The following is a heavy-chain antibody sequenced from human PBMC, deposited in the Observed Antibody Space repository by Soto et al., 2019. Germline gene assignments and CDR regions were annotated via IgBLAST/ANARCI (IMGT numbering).Heavy chain of an antibody. CDR1: GGSISSGGYY. CDR2: IYYSGST. V-gene: IGHV4-31*03. D-gene: IGHD6-19*01. Sequence: SETLSLTCTVSGGSISSGGYYWSWIRQHPGKGLEWIGYIYYSGSTYYNPSLKSRVTISVDTSKNQFSLKLSSVTAADTAVYYCARLGQWLTPYYYYGMDVWGQGTTVTVSS. CDR3: ARLGQWLTPYYYYGMDV. J-gene: IGHJ6*02.